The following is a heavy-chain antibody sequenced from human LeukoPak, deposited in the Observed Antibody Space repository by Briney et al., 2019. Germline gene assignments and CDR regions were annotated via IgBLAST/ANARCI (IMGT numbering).Heavy chain of an antibody. CDR2: IIPILGIV. Sequence: SVKVSCKASGGTFPTYIINWVRQAPGQGLEWMGRIIPILGIVNYAQKFQGRVTITADKSTSTAYMELSSLRSDDTAVYYCARPTYGGNPIDDAFDIWGQGTMVTVSS. CDR1: GGTFPTYI. J-gene: IGHJ3*02. CDR3: ARPTYGGNPIDDAFDI. V-gene: IGHV1-69*02. D-gene: IGHD4-23*01.